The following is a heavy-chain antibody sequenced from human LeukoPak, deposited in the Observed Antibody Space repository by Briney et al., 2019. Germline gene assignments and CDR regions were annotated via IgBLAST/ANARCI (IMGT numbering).Heavy chain of an antibody. CDR1: GFSLSTSAMC. Sequence: SGPALVHPTPPLTLTCTFSGFSLSTSAMCVSWIRQPPGKALEGLARIDWGDDKYYSTSLKTRLTISRDTSRNQVVLTMTNMDPVDTATYYCARIRYSGSYFDYWGQGTLVTVSS. D-gene: IGHD1-26*01. V-gene: IGHV2-70*11. CDR3: ARIRYSGSYFDY. CDR2: IDWGDDK. J-gene: IGHJ4*02.